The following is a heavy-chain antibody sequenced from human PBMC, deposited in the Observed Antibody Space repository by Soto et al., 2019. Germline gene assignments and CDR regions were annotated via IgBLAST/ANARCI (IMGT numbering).Heavy chain of an antibody. V-gene: IGHV1-69*02. CDR1: GGTFSSYT. CDR3: ASGYYDSSGYYLYYYYGKDV. D-gene: IGHD3-22*01. CDR2: IIPILGIA. Sequence: KVSCKASGGTFSSYTISWVRQAPGQGLEWMGRIIPILGIANYAQKFQGRVTITADKSTSTAYMELSSLRSEDTAVYYCASGYYDSSGYYLYYYYGKDVWGQGTTVTVSS. J-gene: IGHJ6*02.